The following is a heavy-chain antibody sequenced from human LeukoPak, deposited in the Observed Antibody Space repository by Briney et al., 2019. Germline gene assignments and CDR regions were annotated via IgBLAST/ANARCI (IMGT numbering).Heavy chain of an antibody. CDR3: AKYSSSRAWFDP. D-gene: IGHD6-13*01. CDR1: GFTFSRYW. Sequence: GGSLRLSCAASGFTFSRYWMTWVRQAPGKGLEWVANIKEDGSEKYYVDSVKGRFTISRDNAKNSLYLQMNSLRAEDTAVYYCAKYSSSRAWFDPWGQGTLVTVSS. V-gene: IGHV3-7*01. J-gene: IGHJ5*02. CDR2: IKEDGSEK.